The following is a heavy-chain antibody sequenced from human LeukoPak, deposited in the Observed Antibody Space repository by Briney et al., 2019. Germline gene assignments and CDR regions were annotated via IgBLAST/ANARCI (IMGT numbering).Heavy chain of an antibody. J-gene: IGHJ4*02. CDR2: IYTSGGT. D-gene: IGHD3-9*01. CDR1: GGSISSGSHY. Sequence: SQTLSLTCTVSGGSISSGSHYWSWIRQPAGKGLEWIGRIYTSGGTNYNPSLKSRVTISVDMSKNQFSLKLSSITATYTAMYFYASSTWGYDILTGYSSYFDYWGQGTLVTVSS. V-gene: IGHV4-61*02. CDR3: ASSTWGYDILTGYSSYFDY.